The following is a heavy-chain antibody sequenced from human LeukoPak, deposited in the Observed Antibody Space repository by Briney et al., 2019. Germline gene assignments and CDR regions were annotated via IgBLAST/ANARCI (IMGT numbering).Heavy chain of an antibody. CDR3: ARLPRRDGYNDAFGI. V-gene: IGHV4-39*01. Sequence: SETLSLTCTVSGGSISSPSYYWGSIRQPPGEGLESIENIFYGWSTYYNPSLRSRVTLSLNASKNQFSLKLTPLDAADTALYFCARLPRRDGYNDAFGIWGQGTMVTVSS. CDR1: GGSISSPSYY. J-gene: IGHJ3*02. CDR2: IFYGWST. D-gene: IGHD5-24*01.